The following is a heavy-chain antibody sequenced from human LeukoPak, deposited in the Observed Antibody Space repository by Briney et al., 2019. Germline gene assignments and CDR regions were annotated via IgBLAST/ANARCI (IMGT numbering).Heavy chain of an antibody. D-gene: IGHD4-17*01. CDR1: GFTFSAYA. CDR3: ARGAHGDYIGAFDM. V-gene: IGHV3-23*01. CDR2: IRGGGGSA. J-gene: IGHJ3*02. Sequence: GGSLRLSCTASGFTFSAYAMMWVRQAPGKGQEWVSAIRGGGGSAFYADSVKGRFTISGDNSKYTLFLQMNSLRAEDTAVYYCARGAHGDYIGAFDMWGPGTMVTVSS.